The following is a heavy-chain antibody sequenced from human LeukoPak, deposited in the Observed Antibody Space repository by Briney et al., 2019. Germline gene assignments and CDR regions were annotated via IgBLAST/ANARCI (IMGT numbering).Heavy chain of an antibody. V-gene: IGHV3-21*01. Sequence: PGGSLRLSCAASGFTFSTYSMNWVRQAPGKGLEWVSSISSSGDNIYYADSVKGRFTIYRDNAKNSLYLQMSSLRAEDTAVYYCAELGITMIGGVWGKGTTVTISS. CDR2: ISSSGDNI. CDR3: AELGITMIGGV. CDR1: GFTFSTYS. J-gene: IGHJ6*04. D-gene: IGHD3-10*02.